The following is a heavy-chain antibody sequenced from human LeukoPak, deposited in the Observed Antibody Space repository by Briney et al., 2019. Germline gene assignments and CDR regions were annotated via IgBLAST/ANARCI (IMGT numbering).Heavy chain of an antibody. CDR1: GGTFSSYT. J-gene: IGHJ4*02. D-gene: IGHD1-26*01. Sequence: SVKVSRXASGGTFSSYTISWVRQAPGQGLEWMGRIIPILGIANYAQKFQGRVTITADKSTSTAYMELSSLRSEDTAVYYCARGVQSYSGSYDCWGQGTLVTVSS. CDR3: ARGVQSYSGSYDC. CDR2: IIPILGIA. V-gene: IGHV1-69*02.